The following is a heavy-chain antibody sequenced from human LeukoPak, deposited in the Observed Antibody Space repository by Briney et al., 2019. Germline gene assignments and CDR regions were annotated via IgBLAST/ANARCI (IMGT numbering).Heavy chain of an antibody. CDR2: INHSGST. CDR1: GGSFSGYY. J-gene: IGHJ6*02. Sequence: PSETLSLTCAVYGGSFSGYYWSWIRQPPGKGLERIGEINHSGSTNYNPSLKSRVTISVDTSKNQFSLKLSSVTAADTAVYYCARGRYCSSTSCYIDYYYGMDVWGQGTTVTVSS. D-gene: IGHD2-2*02. V-gene: IGHV4-34*01. CDR3: ARGRYCSSTSCYIDYYYGMDV.